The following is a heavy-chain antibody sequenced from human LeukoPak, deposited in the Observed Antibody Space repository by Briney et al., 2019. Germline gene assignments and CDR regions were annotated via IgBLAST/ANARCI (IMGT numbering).Heavy chain of an antibody. D-gene: IGHD3-16*02. CDR2: ISGSGGST. CDR3: AKELTSQYYDYVWGSYRLFDY. J-gene: IGHJ4*02. Sequence: PGGSLRLSCAASGFIVSSNYMTWVRQAPGKGLERVSAISGSGGSTYYADSVKGRFTISRDNSKNTLYLQMNSLRAEDTAVYYCAKELTSQYYDYVWGSYRLFDYWGQGTLVTVSS. CDR1: GFIVSSNY. V-gene: IGHV3-23*01.